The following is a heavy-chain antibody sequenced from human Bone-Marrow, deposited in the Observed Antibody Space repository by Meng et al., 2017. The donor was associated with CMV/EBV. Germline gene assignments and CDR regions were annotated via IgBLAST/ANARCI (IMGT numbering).Heavy chain of an antibody. CDR1: GYTLTELS. CDR3: AKGILTNYFDY. CDR2: FDPEDGET. Sequence: ASVKVSCKVSGYTLTELSMHWVRQAPGKGLEWMGGFDPEDGETIYAQKFQGQVTISADKSISTAYLQWSSLRAEDTAVYYCAKGILTNYFDYWGQGTLVTVSS. J-gene: IGHJ4*02. D-gene: IGHD3-9*01. V-gene: IGHV1-24*01.